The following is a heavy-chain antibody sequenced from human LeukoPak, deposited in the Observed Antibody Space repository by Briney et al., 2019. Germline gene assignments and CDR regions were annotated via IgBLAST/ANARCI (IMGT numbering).Heavy chain of an antibody. CDR3: ARDRPRGYCSGGSCHVFDP. V-gene: IGHV1-2*02. CDR2: INPNSGGT. Sequence: GASVKVSCKASGYTFTGYYMHWVRQAPGQGLEWMGWINPNSGGTNYAQKFQGRVTMTRDTSISTAYMELSRLRSDDTAVYYCARDRPRGYCSGGSCHVFDPWGQGTLVTVSS. CDR1: GYTFTGYY. J-gene: IGHJ5*02. D-gene: IGHD2-15*01.